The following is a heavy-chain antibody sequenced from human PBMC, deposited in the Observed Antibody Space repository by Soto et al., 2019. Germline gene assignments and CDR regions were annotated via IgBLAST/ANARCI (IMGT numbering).Heavy chain of an antibody. CDR3: AKSRWNWRDYFDY. D-gene: IGHD1-7*01. J-gene: IGHJ4*02. V-gene: IGHV3-23*01. Sequence: EVQLLESGGGLVQPGGSLRLSCAASGFTFSSYAMSWVRQAPGKGLEWVSAISGSGGSTYYADSVKGRFTISRDNSKNTLYLKMNSLRAEDTAVYYCAKSRWNWRDYFDYWGQGTLLTVSS. CDR2: ISGSGGST. CDR1: GFTFSSYA.